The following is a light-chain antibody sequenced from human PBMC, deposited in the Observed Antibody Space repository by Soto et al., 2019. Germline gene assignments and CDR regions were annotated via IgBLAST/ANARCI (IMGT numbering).Light chain of an antibody. J-gene: IGLJ3*02. CDR3: AAWDDSLSGWV. Sequence: QSVLTQPQSASGTPGQRVTISCSGSSSNIGSNYVYWYQQLPGTAPKLLIYRNNQRPSGVPDRFSGSKSGTSASLAISGLRSDDEADYYCAAWDDSLSGWVFGGGTKLTVL. CDR2: RNN. CDR1: SSNIGSNY. V-gene: IGLV1-47*01.